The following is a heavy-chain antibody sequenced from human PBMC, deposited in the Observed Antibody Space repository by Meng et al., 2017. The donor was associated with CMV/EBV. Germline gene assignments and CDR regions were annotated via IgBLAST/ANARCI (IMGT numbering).Heavy chain of an antibody. CDR2: IYYSGST. D-gene: IGHD1-1*01. CDR3: ARGTGALS. Sequence: GSLRLSCTVSGGSISSSSYYWGWIRQPPGKGLEWIGSIYYSGSTYYNPSLNSRVTISVDTTNNQFSLRLRSVTAADTAIYYCARGTGALSWGQGTLVTVSS. V-gene: IGHV4-39*07. J-gene: IGHJ5*02. CDR1: GGSISSSSYY.